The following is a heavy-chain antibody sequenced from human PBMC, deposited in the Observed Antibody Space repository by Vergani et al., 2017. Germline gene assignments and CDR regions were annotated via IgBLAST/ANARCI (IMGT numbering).Heavy chain of an antibody. CDR3: AKAERITMVRGVTNNWFDP. Sequence: EVQLLESGGGLVQPGGSLRLSCAASGFTFSSYAMSWVRQAPGKGLEWVSAISGSGGSTYYADSVKGRFTISRDNSKNTLYLQMNSLTAEDTAVYYCAKAERITMVRGVTNNWFDPWGQGTLVTVSS. CDR1: GFTFSSYA. D-gene: IGHD3-10*01. CDR2: ISGSGGST. J-gene: IGHJ5*02. V-gene: IGHV3-23*01.